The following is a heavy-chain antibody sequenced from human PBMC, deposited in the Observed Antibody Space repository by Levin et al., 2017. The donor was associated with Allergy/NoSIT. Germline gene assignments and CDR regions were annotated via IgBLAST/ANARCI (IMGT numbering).Heavy chain of an antibody. V-gene: IGHV4-59*08. CDR1: GGSISSYY. CDR2: IYYSGST. J-gene: IGHJ6*03. Sequence: SETLSLTCTVSGGSISSYYWSWIRQPPGKGLEWIGYIYYSGSTNYNPSLKSRVTISVDTSKNQFSLKLSSVTAADTAVYYCARGSHYYYYYMDVWGKGTTVTVSS. CDR3: ARGSHYYYYYMDV.